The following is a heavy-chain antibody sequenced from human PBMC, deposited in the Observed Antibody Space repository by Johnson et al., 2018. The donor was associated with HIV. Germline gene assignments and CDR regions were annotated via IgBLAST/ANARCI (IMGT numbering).Heavy chain of an antibody. CDR2: INRDGSII. D-gene: IGHD5-18*01. J-gene: IGHJ3*01. V-gene: IGHV3-74*01. Sequence: VQLVESGGGLVQPGDSLRLSCAASGFALSGYWMHWVRQVSGKGLEWVSHINRDGSIINYADSVKGRFTISRDNANNTLHLQMNFVRAEDMALYYCLREDTAFDFWGQGTMVTVSS. CDR1: GFALSGYW. CDR3: LREDTAFDF.